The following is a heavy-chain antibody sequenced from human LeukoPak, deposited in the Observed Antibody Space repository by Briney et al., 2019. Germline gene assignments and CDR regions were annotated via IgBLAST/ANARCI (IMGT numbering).Heavy chain of an antibody. CDR1: GGSISSYY. CDR2: IYYSGST. Sequence: SETLSLTCTVSGGSISSYYWSWIRQPPGKGLEWIGYIYYSGSTNYNPSLKSRVTISVDTSKNQFSLKLSSVTAADTAVNYCARRVVAARFWFDPWGQGTLVTVSS. V-gene: IGHV4-59*01. D-gene: IGHD2-15*01. J-gene: IGHJ5*02. CDR3: ARRVVAARFWFDP.